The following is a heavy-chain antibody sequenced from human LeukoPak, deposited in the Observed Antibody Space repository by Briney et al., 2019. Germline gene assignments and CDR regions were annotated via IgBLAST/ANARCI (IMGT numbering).Heavy chain of an antibody. CDR3: ARDLVTVTKGFDI. CDR2: FSYIGST. J-gene: IGHJ3*02. Sequence: PSETLSLTCAVSYDSLSSPYWTLIRQPPRKGMEWIGYFSYIGSTNYNPSLKSRVTISIDTSKNEFSLKLTSVTAADTAVYYCARDLVTVTKGFDIWGQGTMVTVSS. V-gene: IGHV4-59*11. D-gene: IGHD4-17*01. CDR1: YDSLSSPY.